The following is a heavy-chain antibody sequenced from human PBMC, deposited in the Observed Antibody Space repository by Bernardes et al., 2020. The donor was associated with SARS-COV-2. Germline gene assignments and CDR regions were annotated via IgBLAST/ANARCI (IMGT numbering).Heavy chain of an antibody. J-gene: IGHJ4*02. Sequence: GGSLRLSCAASGDSLSNYEMNWVRQAPGKGPEWLAYISSNEYTIEYAEPVRGRFTISRDYAKNTLLLQMNTLRVDDSAVYYCAGKEIVRLSGVVGAYWGQGTPVTVSS. CDR3: AGKEIVRLSGVVGAY. CDR2: ISSNEYTI. V-gene: IGHV3-48*03. CDR1: GDSLSNYE. D-gene: IGHD2-8*01.